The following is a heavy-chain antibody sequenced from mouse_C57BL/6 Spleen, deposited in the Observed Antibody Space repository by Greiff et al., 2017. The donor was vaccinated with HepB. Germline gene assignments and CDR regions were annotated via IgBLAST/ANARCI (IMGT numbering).Heavy chain of an antibody. CDR3: TTGYYDAMDY. V-gene: IGHV14-4*01. CDR2: IDPENGDT. D-gene: IGHD2-14*01. CDR1: GFNIKDDY. Sequence: VHVKQSGAELVRPGASVKLSCTASGFNIKDDYMHWVKQRPEQGLEWIGWIDPENGDTEYASKFQGKATITADTSSNTAYLQLSSLTSEDTAVYYCTTGYYDAMDYWGQGTSVTVSS. J-gene: IGHJ4*01.